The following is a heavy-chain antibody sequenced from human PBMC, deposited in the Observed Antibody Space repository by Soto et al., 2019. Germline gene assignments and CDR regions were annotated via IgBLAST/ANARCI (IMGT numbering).Heavy chain of an antibody. Sequence: QITLKESGPTLVKPTQTLTLTCTFSGFSLSTSGVGVGWIRQPPGKALEWLALIYWDDDKRYSPSLKSRLTITKDTSKNQVVPTMTNMDPVDTATYYCAHRRGYYDSSGYWFDPWGQGTLVTVSS. D-gene: IGHD3-22*01. V-gene: IGHV2-5*02. CDR1: GFSLSTSGVG. CDR2: IYWDDDK. J-gene: IGHJ5*02. CDR3: AHRRGYYDSSGYWFDP.